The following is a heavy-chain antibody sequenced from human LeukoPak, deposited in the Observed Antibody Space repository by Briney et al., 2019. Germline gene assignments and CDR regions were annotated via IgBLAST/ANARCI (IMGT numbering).Heavy chain of an antibody. CDR3: AKDRFVGATPYYFDY. CDR2: ISGSGGST. D-gene: IGHD1-26*01. V-gene: IGHV3-23*01. Sequence: GGSLRLSCAASGFTFSSYAMSWVRQAPGKGLEWVSAISGSGGSTYYADSVKGRFTISRDNSKNTLYLQMNSLRADDTAVYYCAKDRFVGATPYYFDYWGQGTLVTVSS. CDR1: GFTFSSYA. J-gene: IGHJ4*02.